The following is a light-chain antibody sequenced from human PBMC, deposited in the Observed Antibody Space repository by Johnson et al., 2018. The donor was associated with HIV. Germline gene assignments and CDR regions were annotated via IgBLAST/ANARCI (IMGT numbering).Light chain of an antibody. CDR3: GTWDSSLCAGGFV. J-gene: IGLJ1*01. CDR2: ENN. V-gene: IGLV1-51*02. Sequence: QSVLTQPPSVSAAPGQKVTISCSGSSSNIGNNYVSWYQQLPGTAPKLLIYENNKRPSGIPDRFSGSKSGTSATLGITGLQTGDEADYYCGTWDSSLCAGGFVFGTGTKVTVL. CDR1: SSNIGNNY.